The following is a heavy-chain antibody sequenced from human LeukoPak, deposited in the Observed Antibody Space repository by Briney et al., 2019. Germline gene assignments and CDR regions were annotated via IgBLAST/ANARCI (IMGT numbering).Heavy chain of an antibody. J-gene: IGHJ4*02. D-gene: IGHD6-19*01. CDR3: AREWATIAVSGGPGY. CDR2: IWFDGRK. CDR1: GFTFSNYG. Sequence: GGSLRLSCAASGFTFSNYGMHWVRQAPGKGLEWVALIWFDGRKFHADSVKGRFTTSRDNSKNTLFLQMNSLRAEDTAVYYCAREWATIAVSGGPGYWGQGALVTVSS. V-gene: IGHV3-33*01.